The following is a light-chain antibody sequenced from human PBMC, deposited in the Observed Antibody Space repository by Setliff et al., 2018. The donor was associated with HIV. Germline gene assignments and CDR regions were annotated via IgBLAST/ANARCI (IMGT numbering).Light chain of an antibody. CDR3: QSYDSRFYV. CDR2: GNS. CDR1: SSNIGAGYD. V-gene: IGLV1-40*01. J-gene: IGLJ1*01. Sequence: QSVLTQPPSVSGAPGQRVTISCTGSSSNIGAGYDVHWYQQLPGTAPKLPIYGNSNRPSGVPDRFSGSKSGTSASLAITGLQAEDEADYYCQSYDSRFYVFGTGTKVTVL.